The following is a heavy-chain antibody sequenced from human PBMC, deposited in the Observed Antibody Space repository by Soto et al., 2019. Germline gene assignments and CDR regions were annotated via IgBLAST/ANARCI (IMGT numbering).Heavy chain of an antibody. D-gene: IGHD3-22*01. J-gene: IGHJ5*02. Sequence: PSETLSLTCTVSGGSFTRTNHFCFGIRQAPGRGLEWIGSIYYGGMTYYSPSLQSRATISVDTSKSQFSLSLKSVTAADTAVYYCAPAPETYSPSGYYVNGFDPWGQGTLVTVSS. CDR3: APAPETYSPSGYYVNGFDP. V-gene: IGHV4-39*01. CDR2: IYYGGMT. CDR1: GGSFTRTNHF.